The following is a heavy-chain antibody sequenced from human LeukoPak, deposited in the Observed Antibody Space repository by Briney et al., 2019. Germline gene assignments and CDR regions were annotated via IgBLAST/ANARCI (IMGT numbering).Heavy chain of an antibody. CDR3: ARRLGSSSWYAFDY. J-gene: IGHJ4*02. V-gene: IGHV3-48*02. CDR1: GFTLSSYS. D-gene: IGHD6-13*01. Sequence: NPGGSLRLSCAASGFTLSSYSMNWVRQAPGKGLEWISYITSSSSTIHYADSVRGRFTISRDNAKNSLYLQMNSLRDEDTAVYYCARRLGSSSWYAFDYWGQGTLVTVSS. CDR2: ITSSSSTI.